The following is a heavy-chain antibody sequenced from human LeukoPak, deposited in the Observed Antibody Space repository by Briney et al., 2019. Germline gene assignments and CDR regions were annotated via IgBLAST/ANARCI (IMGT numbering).Heavy chain of an antibody. CDR3: ARRTGIVVVPAAGEYYFDY. V-gene: IGHV4-30-4*01. CDR2: IYYSGST. J-gene: IGHJ4*02. Sequence: SETLSLTCTVSGGSISSGDYYWSWIRQPPGKGLEWIGNIYYSGSTYYNPSLKSRVTISVDTSKNQFSLKLSSVTAADTAVYYCARRTGIVVVPAAGEYYFDYWGQGTLVTVSS. CDR1: GGSISSGDYY. D-gene: IGHD2-2*01.